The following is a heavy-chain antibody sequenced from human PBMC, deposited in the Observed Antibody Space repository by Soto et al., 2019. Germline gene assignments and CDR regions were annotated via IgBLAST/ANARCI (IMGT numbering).Heavy chain of an antibody. V-gene: IGHV4-4*07. CDR3: AGGAAADYFDY. CDR1: SDSISSYY. J-gene: IGHJ4*02. Sequence: PSETLSLTCTVSSDSISSYYWSWIRQPAGKGLEWIGRIHTSGSTLYNPSLKSRVTMSVGTSKIHFSLNLRSVTAADTAVYYCAGGAAADYFDYWGQGSLVTVSS. CDR2: IHTSGST. D-gene: IGHD6-13*01.